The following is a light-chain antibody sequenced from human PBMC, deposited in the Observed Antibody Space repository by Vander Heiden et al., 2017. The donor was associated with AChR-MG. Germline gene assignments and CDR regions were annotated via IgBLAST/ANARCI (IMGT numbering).Light chain of an antibody. CDR2: EVT. CDR1: SSDFGSYGL. J-gene: IGLJ3*02. Sequence: QSTVTQPASVSGSPGQSITISCTATSSDFGSYGLVSWYQQHPGKAPNLMIYEVTKRPSGVSHRFSGSKSGKSASLTISGLQPEDEADYYCCSDEGGKTWVFGGGTRLTVL. CDR3: CSDEGGKTWV. V-gene: IGLV2-23*02.